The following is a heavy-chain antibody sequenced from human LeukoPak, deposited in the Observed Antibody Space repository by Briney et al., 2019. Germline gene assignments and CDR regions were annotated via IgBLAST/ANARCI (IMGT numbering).Heavy chain of an antibody. J-gene: IGHJ4*02. CDR1: GGSMNSYY. Sequence: PLETLSLTCTVSGGSMNSYYWTWIRQPPGKGLEWIGYIHYIGTTYYNPSLKSRVTISVDTSTNQFSLNLSSVTAADTAVYYCARDQGSGDANFDYWGQGTLVTVSS. CDR2: IHYIGTT. CDR3: ARDQGSGDANFDY. V-gene: IGHV4-59*01. D-gene: IGHD4-17*01.